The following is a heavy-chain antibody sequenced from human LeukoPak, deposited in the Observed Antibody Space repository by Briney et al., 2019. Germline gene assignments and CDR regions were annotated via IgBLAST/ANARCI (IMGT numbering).Heavy chain of an antibody. J-gene: IGHJ6*02. CDR2: IYYSGST. D-gene: IGHD4-17*01. CDR3: ARVSGTVTLHYYYYYGMDV. V-gene: IGHV4-59*01. CDR1: GGSISSYY. Sequence: SETLSLTCTVSGGSISSYYWSWIRQPPGKGLEWIGYIYYSGSTNYNPSLKSRVTISVDTSKNQFSLKLSSVTAADTAVYYCARVSGTVTLHYYYYYGMDVWGQGTTVTVSS.